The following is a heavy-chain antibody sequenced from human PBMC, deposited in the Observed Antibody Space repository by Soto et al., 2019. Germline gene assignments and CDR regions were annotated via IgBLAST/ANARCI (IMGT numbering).Heavy chain of an antibody. CDR3: TGGPSGNKVDF. V-gene: IGHV4-30-4*08. CDR2: IYEGGRT. D-gene: IGHD1-26*01. J-gene: IGHJ4*02. CDR1: GGSVSSADWN. Sequence: SETLSLTCTVSGGSVSSADWNWSWIRQTPGKGLEWIGHIYEGGRTYSNPSLMSRATISLDTSKNLFSLNLKSVTAADTAVYYCTGGPSGNKVDFWGQGLLVTVS.